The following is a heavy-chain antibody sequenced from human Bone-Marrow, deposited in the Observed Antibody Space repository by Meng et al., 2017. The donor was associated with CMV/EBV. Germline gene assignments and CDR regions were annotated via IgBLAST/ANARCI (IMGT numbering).Heavy chain of an antibody. D-gene: IGHD6-13*01. Sequence: ASVKVSCKASGYTFTSYVISWVRQAPGQGLEWMGWISAYNGNTNYAQKLQGRVTMTTDTSTSTAYMELRSLRSDDTAVYYCARGGYSSSWYDILHRRQNTKYYYYGMDVWGQGTTVTVSS. CDR1: GYTFTSYV. CDR2: ISAYNGNT. J-gene: IGHJ6*02. V-gene: IGHV1-18*01. CDR3: ARGGYSSSWYDILHRRQNTKYYYYGMDV.